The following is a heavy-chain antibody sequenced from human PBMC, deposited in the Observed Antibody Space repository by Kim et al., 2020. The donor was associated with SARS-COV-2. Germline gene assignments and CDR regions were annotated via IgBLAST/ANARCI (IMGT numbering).Heavy chain of an antibody. J-gene: IGHJ4*02. Sequence: GEFLKISCKGSGYSFSSYWISGVRQLAGKGLEWMGRIDPSDSYNNYSPSFQGHVTISADKSISTAYLQWSSLKASDTAMYDCARLRSQYHEYSSSVTHFDYWGQRTLVTVSS. D-gene: IGHD6-6*01. CDR1: GYSFSSYW. CDR2: IDPSDSYN. CDR3: ARLRSQYHEYSSSVTHFDY. V-gene: IGHV5-10-1*01.